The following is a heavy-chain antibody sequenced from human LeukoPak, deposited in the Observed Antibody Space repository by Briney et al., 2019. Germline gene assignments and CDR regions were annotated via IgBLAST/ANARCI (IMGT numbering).Heavy chain of an antibody. V-gene: IGHV3-23*01. D-gene: IGHD6-19*01. CDR1: GFTVSSNY. J-gene: IGHJ4*02. Sequence: GGSLRLSCAASGFTVSSNYMSWVRQAPGKGLEWVSAISGSGGSTYYADSVKGRFTISRDNSKNTLYLQMNSLRAEDTAVYYCAKEASIAVAGGFDYWGQGTLVTVSS. CDR3: AKEASIAVAGGFDY. CDR2: ISGSGGST.